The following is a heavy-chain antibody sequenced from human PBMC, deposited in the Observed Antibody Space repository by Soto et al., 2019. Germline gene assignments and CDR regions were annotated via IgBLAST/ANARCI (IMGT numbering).Heavy chain of an antibody. Sequence: PSETLSLTCTVSGGSISGSIGRYYWSWIRQPAGKGLEWIGHIYTSGSTNYNPSLKSRVTMSVDTSRNRFSLKLTSVTAADTAVYFCASTFQYYDTSGYYPHWGQGTLVTVSS. CDR2: IYTSGST. CDR1: GGSISGSIGRYY. V-gene: IGHV4-61*09. J-gene: IGHJ4*02. D-gene: IGHD3-22*01. CDR3: ASTFQYYDTSGYYPH.